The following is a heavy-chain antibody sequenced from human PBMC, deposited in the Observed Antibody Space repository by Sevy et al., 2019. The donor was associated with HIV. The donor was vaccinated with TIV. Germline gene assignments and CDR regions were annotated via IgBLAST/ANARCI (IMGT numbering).Heavy chain of an antibody. CDR3: ARGGRRGPAALYYYYGMDV. V-gene: IGHV4-34*01. CDR2: INHSGST. CDR1: GGSFSGYY. J-gene: IGHJ6*02. D-gene: IGHD2-2*01. Sequence: SETLSLTCAVYGGSFSGYYWSWIRQPPGKGLEWIGEINHSGSTNYNPSLKSRVTKSVDTSKNQFSLKLSSVTAADTAVYYCARGGRRGPAALYYYYGMDVWGQGTTVTVSS.